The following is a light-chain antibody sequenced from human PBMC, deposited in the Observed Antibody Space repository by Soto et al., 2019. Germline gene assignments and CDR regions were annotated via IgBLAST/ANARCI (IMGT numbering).Light chain of an antibody. J-gene: IGLJ2*01. V-gene: IGLV1-40*01. Sequence: QSVLTQPPSVSGAPGQRVTLSCTGNSSNLGAGYDVHWYQQLPGAAPKLIIYDVSSRPSGVSNRFSGSKSGSTASLTISGLQAEDEADYYCNSYTSSTTLVFGGGTKVTVL. CDR2: DVS. CDR3: NSYTSSTTLV. CDR1: SSNLGAGYD.